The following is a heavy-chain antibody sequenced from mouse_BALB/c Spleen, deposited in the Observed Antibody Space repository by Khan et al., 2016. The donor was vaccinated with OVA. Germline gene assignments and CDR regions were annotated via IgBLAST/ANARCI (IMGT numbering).Heavy chain of an antibody. CDR1: GYLFTAYY. D-gene: IGHD2-14*01. Sequence: VRLQQSGPDLVKTRASVTISCKASGYLFTAYYMNWVRLSHGKSLECIGRINPNTYNINYNQRFKGKAILTVDTSSSTAYMELRSLTSEDSAVYFCARGYDFFAYWGQGTLVTVSA. CDR2: INPNTYNI. J-gene: IGHJ3*01. CDR3: ARGYDFFAY. V-gene: IGHV1-26*01.